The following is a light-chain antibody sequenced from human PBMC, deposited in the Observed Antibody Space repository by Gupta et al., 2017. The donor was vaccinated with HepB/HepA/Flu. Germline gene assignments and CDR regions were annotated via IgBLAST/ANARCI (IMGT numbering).Light chain of an antibody. J-gene: IGKJ1*01. CDR3: QQYNNYPRT. CDR2: KTS. V-gene: IGKV1-5*03. CDR1: QNTGYW. Sequence: DIQMTQSPSTLSASVGDRVTITCRASQNTGYWLAWFQQKPGKAPNLLISKTSTLESGVPSRFSGSGSGTDFTLTISSRQPDDFATYYCQQYNNYPRTFGQGTKVEIK.